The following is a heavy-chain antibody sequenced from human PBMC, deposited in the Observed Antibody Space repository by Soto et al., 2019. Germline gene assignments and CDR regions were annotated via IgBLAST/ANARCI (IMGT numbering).Heavy chain of an antibody. J-gene: IGHJ4*02. CDR2: IGNSGDGT. D-gene: IGHD2-21*01. CDR1: GFTFSGYT. CDR3: VKDVWDY. Sequence: EVQLLESGGGLVQPGGSLRLSCAASGFTFSGYTMNWVRQAPGKGLEWVAVIGNSGDGTHYADSVKGRFTISRDNSKNTLYLQMESLRAEDTAVYYFVKDVWDYWGQGVLVTVSS. V-gene: IGHV3-23*01.